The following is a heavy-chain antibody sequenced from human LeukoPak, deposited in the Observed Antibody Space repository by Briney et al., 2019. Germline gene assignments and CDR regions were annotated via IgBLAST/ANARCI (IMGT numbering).Heavy chain of an antibody. V-gene: IGHV3-21*01. D-gene: IGHD7-27*01. CDR1: GFTFSSYS. Sequence: GGSLRLSCAASGFTFSSYSMTWVRQAPGKGLEWVSSMSSSSSYIYYADSVKGRLTISRDNAKNSLYLQMNSLRAEDTAVYYCARYNWGFDYWGQGALVTVSS. CDR3: ARYNWGFDY. J-gene: IGHJ4*02. CDR2: MSSSSSYI.